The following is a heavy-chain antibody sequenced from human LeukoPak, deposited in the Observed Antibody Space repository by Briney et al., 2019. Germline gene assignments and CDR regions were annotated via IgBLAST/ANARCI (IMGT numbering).Heavy chain of an antibody. V-gene: IGHV4-39*07. CDR2: NYYSGST. CDR1: GGSISSSSYY. J-gene: IGHJ4*02. D-gene: IGHD5-18*01. Sequence: PSETLSLTCTVSGGSISSSSYYWGWIRQPPGKGLEWIGSNYYSGSTYYKSSLKSRVTISVDTSKNQFSLKLSSVTAADTAVYYCARVATGYSYGYSDYWGQGTLVTVSS. CDR3: ARVATGYSYGYSDY.